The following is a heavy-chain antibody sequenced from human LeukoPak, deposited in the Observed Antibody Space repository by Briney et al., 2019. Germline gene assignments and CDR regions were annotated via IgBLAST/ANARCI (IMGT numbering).Heavy chain of an antibody. CDR1: GGSFSGYY. J-gene: IGHJ4*02. CDR3: ARGRRGYSYGGDY. Sequence: SETLSLTCAVYGGSFSGYYWSWIRQPPGKGLEWIGEINHSGSTNYNPPLKSRVTISVDTSKNQFSLKLSSVTAADTAVYYCARGRRGYSYGGDYWGQGTLVTVSS. CDR2: INHSGST. D-gene: IGHD5-18*01. V-gene: IGHV4-34*01.